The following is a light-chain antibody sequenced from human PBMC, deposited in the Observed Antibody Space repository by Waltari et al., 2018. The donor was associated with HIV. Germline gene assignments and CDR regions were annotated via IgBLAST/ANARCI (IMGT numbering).Light chain of an antibody. CDR3: SSYAGSNNLL. CDR2: DVN. Sequence: QSALTQPPSASGSPGQSVTISCTGTSSDIGAYNYVAWYQQHTGRAPKLLLYDVNQRPSGVPGRFSGSKAGNRASLTVSGLQPDDEADYYCSSYAGSNNLLFGGGTKLTVL. CDR1: SSDIGAYNY. J-gene: IGLJ2*01. V-gene: IGLV2-8*01.